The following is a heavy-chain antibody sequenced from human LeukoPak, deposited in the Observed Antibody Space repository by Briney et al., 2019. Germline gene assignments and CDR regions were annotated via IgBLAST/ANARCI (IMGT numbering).Heavy chain of an antibody. J-gene: IGHJ6*04. V-gene: IGHV3-48*03. CDR1: GFTFSSYE. D-gene: IGHD6-13*01. CDR3: ARGGPLAAAGIRYYYGMDV. Sequence: GGSLRLSCAASGFTFSSYEMNWVRQAPGKGLEWVSYISSSGSTVYYADSVKGRFTISRDNAKNSLYLQMNSLRAEDTAVYYCARGGPLAAAGIRYYYGMDVWGKGTTVTVSS. CDR2: ISSSGSTV.